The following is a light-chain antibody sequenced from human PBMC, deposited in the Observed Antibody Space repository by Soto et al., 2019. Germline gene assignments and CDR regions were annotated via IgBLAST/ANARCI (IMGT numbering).Light chain of an antibody. CDR3: QQYSSYSAYT. V-gene: IGKV1-5*03. CDR2: KAS. CDR1: QSIGNW. J-gene: IGKJ2*01. Sequence: TLSATTVSVSKGDTVTILCRASQSIGNWLAWHQQRPGKAPKLLIYKASNLEAGVPSRFSGSGSGTEFTLTISSLQPDDFATYYCQQYSSYSAYTFGQGSKADIK.